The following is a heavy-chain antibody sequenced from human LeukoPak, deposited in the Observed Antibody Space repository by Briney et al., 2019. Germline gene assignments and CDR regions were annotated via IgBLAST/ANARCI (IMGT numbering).Heavy chain of an antibody. Sequence: SETLSLTCAVSGASSSAYYWTWIRQPPGKGLEWIGEVNHAGSTTYNPSLRSRVTISVDTSKNQFSLKLSSVTAADTAVYYCARDRRSAAGMDVWGQGTTVTVSS. J-gene: IGHJ6*02. CDR2: VNHAGST. CDR1: GASSSAYY. D-gene: IGHD3-3*01. CDR3: ARDRRSAAGMDV. V-gene: IGHV4-34*01.